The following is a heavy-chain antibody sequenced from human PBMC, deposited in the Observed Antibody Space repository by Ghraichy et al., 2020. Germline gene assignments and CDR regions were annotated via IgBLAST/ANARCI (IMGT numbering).Heavy chain of an antibody. D-gene: IGHD4-23*01. J-gene: IGHJ5*02. CDR2: TYYRSKWYN. V-gene: IGHV6-1*01. CDR3: ARSLWATVVTTAGFDP. Sequence: SQTLSLTCAISGDSVSSNSAAWNWIRQSPSRGLEWLGRTYYRSKWYNDYAVSVKSRITINPDTSKNQFSLQLNSVTPEDTAVYYCARSLWATVVTTAGFDPWGQGTLVTVSS. CDR1: GDSVSSNSAA.